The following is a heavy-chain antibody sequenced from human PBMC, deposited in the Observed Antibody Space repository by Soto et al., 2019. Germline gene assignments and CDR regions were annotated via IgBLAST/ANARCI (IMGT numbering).Heavy chain of an antibody. V-gene: IGHV4-4*07. D-gene: IGHD3-16*01. Sequence: TRALACAVSGATISGSDLRCIRKSARKGLDWIGRFSGTGTTDYNPSLKSRVMMSVDTSKKQFSLKLRSLNAADTDVYYCVRDAPKTLRDRFATWCQG. CDR2: FSGTGTT. CDR3: VRDAPKTLRDRFAT. J-gene: IGHJ5*02. CDR1: GATISGSD.